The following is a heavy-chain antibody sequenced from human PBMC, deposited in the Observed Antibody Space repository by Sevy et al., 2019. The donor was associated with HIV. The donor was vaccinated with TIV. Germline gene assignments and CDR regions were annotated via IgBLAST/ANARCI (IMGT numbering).Heavy chain of an antibody. D-gene: IGHD3-10*01. CDR2: ISWNSGRI. Sequence: GGSLRLSCAASRFTFDDYAMHWVRQAPGKGLEWVSSISWNSGRIGYADSGKGRFTISRDNAKKALYLQMNSLRADDTALYYCAKDMGGSGSYPIRWGQGTLVTVSS. J-gene: IGHJ4*02. CDR3: AKDMGGSGSYPIR. V-gene: IGHV3-9*01. CDR1: RFTFDDYA.